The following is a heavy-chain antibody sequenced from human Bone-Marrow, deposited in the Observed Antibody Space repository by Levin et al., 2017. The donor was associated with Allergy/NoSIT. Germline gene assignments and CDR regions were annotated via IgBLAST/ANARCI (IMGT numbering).Heavy chain of an antibody. D-gene: IGHD2-15*01. CDR2: IKQDGSEK. CDR3: ARCRDGGYCNGGNAY. V-gene: IGHV3-7*01. J-gene: IGHJ4*02. CDR1: GFTFSTYW. Sequence: GGSLRLSCAASGFTFSTYWMSWVRQAPGKGLEWVANIKQDGSEKYYVDSVKGRFTISRDNAKGSLYLQMNSLRAEDTAVYYCARCRDGGYCNGGNAYWGQGTLVTVSS.